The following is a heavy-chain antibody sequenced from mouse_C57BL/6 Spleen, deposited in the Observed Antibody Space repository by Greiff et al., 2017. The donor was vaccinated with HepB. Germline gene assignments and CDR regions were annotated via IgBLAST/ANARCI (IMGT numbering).Heavy chain of an antibody. CDR2: ISYSGST. D-gene: IGHD1-1*01. CDR1: GYSITSDY. Sequence: EVQLQESGPGLAKPSQTLSLTCSVTGYSITSDYWNWIRKFPGNKLEYMGYISYSGSTYYNPSLKSRISITRDTSKNQYYLQLNSVTTEDTATYYCARSPPYYYGSSSGYAMDYWGQGTSVTVSS. CDR3: ARSPPYYYGSSSGYAMDY. V-gene: IGHV3-8*01. J-gene: IGHJ4*01.